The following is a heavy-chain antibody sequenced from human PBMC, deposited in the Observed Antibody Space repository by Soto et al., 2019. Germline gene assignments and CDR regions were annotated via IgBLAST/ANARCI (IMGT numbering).Heavy chain of an antibody. V-gene: IGHV4-30-2*01. J-gene: IGHJ3*02. Sequence: QLQLQESGSGLVKPSQTLSLTCAVSGGSISSGGYSWSWIRQPPGKGLEWIGYIYHSGSTYYNPSLKSRVTISVDRSKNQFSLKLSSVTAADTAVYYCARDSGSSNSPKVGAFDIWGQGTMVTVSS. CDR3: ARDSGSSNSPKVGAFDI. CDR2: IYHSGST. CDR1: GGSISSGGYS. D-gene: IGHD1-26*01.